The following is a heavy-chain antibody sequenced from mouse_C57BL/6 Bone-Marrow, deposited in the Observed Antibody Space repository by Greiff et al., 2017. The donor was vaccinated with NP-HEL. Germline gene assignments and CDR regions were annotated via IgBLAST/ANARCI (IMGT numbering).Heavy chain of an antibody. CDR3: ARSCYYGSSYGYFDY. D-gene: IGHD1-1*01. CDR2: INPGSGGT. V-gene: IGHV1-54*01. CDR1: GYAFTNYL. Sequence: VKLQESGAELVRPGTSVKVSCKASGYAFTNYLIEWVKQRPGQGLEWIGVINPGSGGTNYNEKFKGKATLTADKSSSTAYMQLSSLTSEDSAVYFCARSCYYGSSYGYFDYWGQGTTLTVSS. J-gene: IGHJ2*01.